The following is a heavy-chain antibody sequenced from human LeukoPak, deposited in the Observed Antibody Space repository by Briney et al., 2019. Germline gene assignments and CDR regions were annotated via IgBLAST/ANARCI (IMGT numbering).Heavy chain of an antibody. D-gene: IGHD6-19*01. CDR1: GFTFSGLS. V-gene: IGHV3-48*01. CDR2: ISGGGTNI. Sequence: PGGSLRLSCAASGFTFSGLSMSWVRQAPGKGLEWISYISGGGTNIYYADSVEGRFTISRDNAKNPSFLQMNSLRAEDTAVYYCTRGSGYWYFDLWGRGTLVTVSS. CDR3: TRGSGYWYFDL. J-gene: IGHJ2*01.